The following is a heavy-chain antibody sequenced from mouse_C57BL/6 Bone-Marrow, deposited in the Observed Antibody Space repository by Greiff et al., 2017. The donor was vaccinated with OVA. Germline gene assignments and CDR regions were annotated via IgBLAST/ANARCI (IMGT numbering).Heavy chain of an antibody. CDR1: GFSLTSYG. CDR3: ARLGDYYGSTYWYFDV. Sequence: QVQLTESGPGLVQPSQSLSIICTVSGFSLTSYGVHCVRQSPGKGLEWLGVLWCGGSTDYNAAFISRLSISKDKSMSQVFLKMNSLQADDTAIYYCARLGDYYGSTYWYFDVWGTGTTVTVSS. D-gene: IGHD1-1*01. CDR2: LWCGGST. J-gene: IGHJ1*03. V-gene: IGHV2-2*01.